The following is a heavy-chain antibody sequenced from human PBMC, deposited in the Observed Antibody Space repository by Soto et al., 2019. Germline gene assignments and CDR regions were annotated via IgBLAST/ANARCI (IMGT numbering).Heavy chain of an antibody. D-gene: IGHD5-12*01. Sequence: QITLKESGPTLVKPTQTLTLTCTISGFSLTTTGVGVGWIRQPPGKALECLALIYWDDNKRYSPSLKSRLTITKDTSKNQVVLTMTNVDPVDTATYYCARRSGYDFIDYWGKGTLVTVSS. V-gene: IGHV2-5*02. CDR1: GFSLTTTGVG. CDR2: IYWDDNK. J-gene: IGHJ4*02. CDR3: ARRSGYDFIDY.